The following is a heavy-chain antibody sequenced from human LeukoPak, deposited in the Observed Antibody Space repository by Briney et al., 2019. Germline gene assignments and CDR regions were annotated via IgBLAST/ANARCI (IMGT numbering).Heavy chain of an antibody. Sequence: PSETLSLTCTVSGDSISRSGYYWGWIRQPPGKGLEWIGSMFYSGSIHNNPSLKSRVTISVDTTKNQLSLKVSSVTAADTAVYYCARFGTISSWYVGYFDTWGQGILVTVSS. CDR2: MFYSGSI. D-gene: IGHD6-13*01. V-gene: IGHV4-39*01. CDR3: ARFGTISSWYVGYFDT. J-gene: IGHJ5*02. CDR1: GDSISRSGYY.